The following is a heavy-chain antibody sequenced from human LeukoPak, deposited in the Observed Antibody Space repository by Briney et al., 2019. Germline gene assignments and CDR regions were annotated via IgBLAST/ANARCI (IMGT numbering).Heavy chain of an antibody. J-gene: IGHJ4*02. CDR1: DGSISSSSYY. V-gene: IGHV4-39*01. D-gene: IGHD3-3*01. Sequence: SETLSLTCTVSDGSISSSSYYWGWIRQPPGKGLEWIGSVYYSGNTHYNPSLKSRVTISVDTSKNQFSLKLSSVTAADTAMYHCARCQYDFWSGYYIFDYWGQGTLVTVSS. CDR3: ARCQYDFWSGYYIFDY. CDR2: VYYSGNT.